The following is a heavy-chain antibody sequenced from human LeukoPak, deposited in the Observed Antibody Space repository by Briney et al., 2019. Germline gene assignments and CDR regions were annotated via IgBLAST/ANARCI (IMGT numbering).Heavy chain of an antibody. J-gene: IGHJ6*02. CDR2: INHSGST. CDR1: GGSFIGYY. V-gene: IGHV4-34*01. D-gene: IGHD6-19*01. CDR3: ARGPYSSGWSRYGMDV. Sequence: SEALSLPCAVFGGSFIGYYWSWIRPPPGKGLEWIGEINHSGSTNYNPALKRRVTISVDTSKNQFSLKLSSVTAADTAVYYCARGPYSSGWSRYGMDVWGQGTTVTVSS.